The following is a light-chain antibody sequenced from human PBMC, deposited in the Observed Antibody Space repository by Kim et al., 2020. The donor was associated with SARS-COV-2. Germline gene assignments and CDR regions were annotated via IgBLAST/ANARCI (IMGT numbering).Light chain of an antibody. J-gene: IGKJ1*01. V-gene: IGKV1-5*03. CDR3: QQYDTDLWT. CDR2: KAS. CDR1: QSISSW. Sequence: ASLGDRITITCRASQSISSWLALYQQKPGKAPKLLIYKASNLQSGVPSRFSGSGSGTEFTLTISSLQPDDFATYYCQQYDTDLWTFGQGTKVDIK.